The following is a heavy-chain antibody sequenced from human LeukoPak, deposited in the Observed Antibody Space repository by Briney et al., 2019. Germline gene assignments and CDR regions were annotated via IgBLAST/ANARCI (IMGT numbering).Heavy chain of an antibody. J-gene: IGHJ4*02. D-gene: IGHD3-9*01. CDR2: ISGSGGST. Sequence: GGSLRLPCAASGFTFSSYAMSWVRQAPGKGLEWVSAISGSGGSTYYADSVKGRFTISRDNSKNTLYLQMNSLRAEDTAVYYCARDLDILTKGEFDYWGQGTLVTVSS. CDR3: ARDLDILTKGEFDY. CDR1: GFTFSSYA. V-gene: IGHV3-23*01.